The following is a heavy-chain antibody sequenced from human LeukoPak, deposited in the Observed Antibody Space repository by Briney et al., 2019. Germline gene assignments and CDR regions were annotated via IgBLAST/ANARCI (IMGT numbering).Heavy chain of an antibody. CDR1: GGSISSGDYY. Sequence: SQTLSLTCTVSGGSISSGDYYWSWIRQPPGKGLEWVGYIYYSGSTYYNPALKSRVTISVDTSKNQFSLKLSSVTAADTAVYYCARDRQSIVVGNWFDPWGQGTLVTVSS. CDR3: ARDRQSIVVGNWFDP. J-gene: IGHJ5*02. CDR2: IYYSGST. V-gene: IGHV4-30-4*08. D-gene: IGHD2-15*01.